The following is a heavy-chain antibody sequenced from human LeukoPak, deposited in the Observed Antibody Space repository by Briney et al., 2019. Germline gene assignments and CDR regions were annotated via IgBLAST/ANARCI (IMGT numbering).Heavy chain of an antibody. CDR2: ISAYNGNT. Sequence: ASVKVSCKASGYTFTSYGISWVRQAPGQGLEWMGWISAYNGNTNYAQKLQGRVTMTTDTSTSTAYMELRSLRSDDTAVYYCARVFGKATAAGPALGYWGQGTLVTVSS. CDR3: ARVFGKATAAGPALGY. V-gene: IGHV1-18*01. CDR1: GYTFTSYG. J-gene: IGHJ4*02. D-gene: IGHD6-25*01.